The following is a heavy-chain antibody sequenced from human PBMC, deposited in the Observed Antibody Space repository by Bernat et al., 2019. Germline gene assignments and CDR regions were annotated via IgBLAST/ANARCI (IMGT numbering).Heavy chain of an antibody. D-gene: IGHD2-15*01. J-gene: IGHJ4*02. CDR3: TGYGGNSV. V-gene: IGHV3-66*01. CDR2: IENHGST. Sequence: GGAGGGGVEGGGGVRLACAAAGFTVSNNHMSWVRQAPGKGLDFISVIENHGSTFYADSVRGRFTISRDNSKNTLYLQMNNLRAADTAMYYCTGYGGNSVWGQGTLVTVSS. CDR1: GFTVSNNH.